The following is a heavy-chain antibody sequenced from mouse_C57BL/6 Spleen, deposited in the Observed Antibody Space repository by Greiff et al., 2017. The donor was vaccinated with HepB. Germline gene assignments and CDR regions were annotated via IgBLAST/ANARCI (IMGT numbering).Heavy chain of an antibody. Sequence: QVQLKESGAELARPGASVKLSCKASGYTFTSYGISWVKQRTGQGLEWIGEIYPRSGNTYYNEKFKGKATLTADKSSSTAYMELRSLTSEDSAVYFCARYWGTTVVAEDYYAMDYWGQGTSVTVSS. V-gene: IGHV1-81*01. CDR1: GYTFTSYG. J-gene: IGHJ4*01. CDR3: ARYWGTTVVAEDYYAMDY. D-gene: IGHD1-1*01. CDR2: IYPRSGNT.